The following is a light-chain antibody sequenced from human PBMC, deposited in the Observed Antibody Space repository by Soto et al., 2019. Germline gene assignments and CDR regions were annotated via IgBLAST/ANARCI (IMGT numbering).Light chain of an antibody. CDR3: QQLNTYPIT. CDR1: QTISSW. Sequence: STLSGSVGDRVTITCRASQTISSWLAWYQQKPGKAPKLLIYKASTLKSGVPSRFSGSGSGTEFTLTISSLQPDDFATYYCQQLNTYPITFGQGTRLEIK. J-gene: IGKJ5*01. V-gene: IGKV1-5*03. CDR2: KAS.